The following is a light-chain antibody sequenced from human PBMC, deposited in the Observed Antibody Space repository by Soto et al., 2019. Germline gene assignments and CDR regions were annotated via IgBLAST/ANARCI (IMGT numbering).Light chain of an antibody. J-gene: IGLJ2*01. CDR1: SSDVGGYNY. CDR3: CSYAGSYTSYVV. V-gene: IGLV2-11*01. Sequence: QSALTQPRSVSGSPGQSVTISCTGTSSDVGGYNYVSWYQQHPGKAPKLMIYDVSKRPSGVPDRFSGSKSGNTASLTISGLQAEDEAEYYCCSYAGSYTSYVVFGGGTKLTVL. CDR2: DVS.